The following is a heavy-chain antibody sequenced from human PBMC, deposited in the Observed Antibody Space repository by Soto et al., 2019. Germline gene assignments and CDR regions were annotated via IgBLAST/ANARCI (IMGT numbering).Heavy chain of an antibody. CDR2: FDPEDGET. Sequence: VASVKVSCEVSGYTLTELSMHWVRQAPGKGLEWMGGFDPEDGETIYAQKFQGRVTMTEDTSTDTAYMELSSLRSEDTAVYYCARSSGWYRSNYFDYWGQGTLVTVSS. J-gene: IGHJ4*02. D-gene: IGHD6-19*01. V-gene: IGHV1-24*01. CDR3: ARSSGWYRSNYFDY. CDR1: GYTLTELS.